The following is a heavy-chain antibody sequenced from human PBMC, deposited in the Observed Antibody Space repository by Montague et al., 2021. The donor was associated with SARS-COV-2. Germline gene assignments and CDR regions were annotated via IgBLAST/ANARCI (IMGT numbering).Heavy chain of an antibody. Sequence: SETLSLTCTVSGGSISSTSYYWGWIRQPPGKGLEWIGSISYSGSTYYKSSLKSRVTISVDTSKNQFSLKLNSVTAADAAVYFCARATPGIADPIEYWGQGTLLTVSS. CDR2: ISYSGST. V-gene: IGHV4-39*01. CDR3: ARATPGIADPIEY. J-gene: IGHJ4*02. D-gene: IGHD6-13*01. CDR1: GGSISSTSYY.